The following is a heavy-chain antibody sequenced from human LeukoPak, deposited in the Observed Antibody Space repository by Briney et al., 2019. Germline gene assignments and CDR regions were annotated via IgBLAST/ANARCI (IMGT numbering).Heavy chain of an antibody. CDR2: ISYDGSNK. Sequence: QSGGSLRLSCAASGFTFSSYGMHWVRQAPGKGLEWVAVISYDGSNKYYADSVKGRFTISRDNSKNTLYLQMNSLRAEDTAVYYCANKYYGSGGPSYYYYYGMDVWGQGTTVTVSS. D-gene: IGHD3-10*01. V-gene: IGHV3-30*18. CDR1: GFTFSSYG. J-gene: IGHJ6*02. CDR3: ANKYYGSGGPSYYYYYGMDV.